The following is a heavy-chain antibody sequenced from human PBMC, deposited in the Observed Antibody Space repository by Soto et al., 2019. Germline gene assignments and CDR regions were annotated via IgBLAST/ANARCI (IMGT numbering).Heavy chain of an antibody. J-gene: IGHJ4*02. CDR3: ARHTPAISISDH. D-gene: IGHD2-15*01. CDR2: IYYSGST. V-gene: IGHV4-39*01. Sequence: QLQLQESGPGLVKPSETLSLTCTVSGGSISSSSYYWGWIRQPPGKGLEWIGMIYYSGSTYYNPSLKSRVTISVDTSKNQFSLKLSSVTAADTAVYYCARHTPAISISDHWGQGTLVTVSS. CDR1: GGSISSSSYY.